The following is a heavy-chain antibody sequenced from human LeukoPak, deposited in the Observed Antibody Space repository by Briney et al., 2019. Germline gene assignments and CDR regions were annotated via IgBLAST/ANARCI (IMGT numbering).Heavy chain of an antibody. Sequence: SETLSLTCAVYGGSFSGYYWSWIRQPPGKGLEWIGEINHSGSTNYNPSLKSRVTISVDTSKNQFSLKPSSVTAADTAVYYCARERRYGRRFDPWGQGTLVTVSS. D-gene: IGHD2-15*01. CDR2: INHSGST. J-gene: IGHJ5*02. CDR1: GGSFSGYY. CDR3: ARERRYGRRFDP. V-gene: IGHV4-34*01.